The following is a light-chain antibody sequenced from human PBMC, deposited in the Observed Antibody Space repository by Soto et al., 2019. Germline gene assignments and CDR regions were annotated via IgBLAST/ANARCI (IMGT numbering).Light chain of an antibody. CDR3: HQYGTSPWT. J-gene: IGKJ1*01. Sequence: EIVLTQSPGTLSLSPGERATLSCRASQTITSDYLAWYKQKPGQAPRLLIYGASSRATGIPDRFSGRGSGTDFTLTVSSLEPEDFAVFYCHQYGTSPWTFGQGTKGEIK. V-gene: IGKV3-20*01. CDR1: QTITSDY. CDR2: GAS.